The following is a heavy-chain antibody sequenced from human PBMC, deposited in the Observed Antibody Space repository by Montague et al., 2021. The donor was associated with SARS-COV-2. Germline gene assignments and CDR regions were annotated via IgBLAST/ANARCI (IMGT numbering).Heavy chain of an antibody. D-gene: IGHD3-16*01. CDR3: ARHRDNLGSLNWFAP. J-gene: IGHJ5*02. Sequence: SETLSLTCTVSAGAIRATDYFWGLLRQPPGKRLECGGSFYYSGTTYHSPSLKSRVTISVDTSKNQFPLKLSSVTAADTAVYFCARHRDNLGSLNWFAPWGQGTLVTVSS. V-gene: IGHV4-39*01. CDR2: FYYSGTT. CDR1: AGAIRATDYF.